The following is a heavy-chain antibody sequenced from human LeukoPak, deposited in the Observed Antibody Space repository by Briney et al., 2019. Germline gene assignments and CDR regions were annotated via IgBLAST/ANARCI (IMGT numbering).Heavy chain of an antibody. D-gene: IGHD2-15*01. CDR3: LVAATLGLGAFDI. V-gene: IGHV3-23*01. Sequence: GGSLRLSCAASGFTFSSYAMSWVRQAPGKGLEWVSAISGSGGSTYYADSVKGRFTISRDSSKNTLYLQMNSLRAEDTAVYYCLVAATLGLGAFDIWGQGTMVTVSS. CDR1: GFTFSSYA. CDR2: ISGSGGST. J-gene: IGHJ3*02.